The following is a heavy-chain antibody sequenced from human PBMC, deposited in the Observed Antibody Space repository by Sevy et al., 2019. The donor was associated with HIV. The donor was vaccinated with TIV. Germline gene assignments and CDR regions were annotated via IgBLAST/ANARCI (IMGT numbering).Heavy chain of an antibody. Sequence: GGSLRLSCAASEFTFSSYAMSWVRQAPGKGLEWVASIGSSNSYIYYADSVKGRFTISRDNAKNSLFLHMNTLRAEDTAVYYCARSYSSSWYILYYFEYWGQGTPVTVSS. CDR1: EFTFSSYA. V-gene: IGHV3-21*01. J-gene: IGHJ4*02. CDR3: ARSYSSSWYILYYFEY. D-gene: IGHD6-13*01. CDR2: IGSSNSYI.